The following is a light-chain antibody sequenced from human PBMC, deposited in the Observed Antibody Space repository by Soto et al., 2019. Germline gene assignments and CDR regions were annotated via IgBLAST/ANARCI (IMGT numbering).Light chain of an antibody. V-gene: IGKV2-24*01. Sequence: DIVLTQTPLSSPVTLGQPASISCRSSQNLVHSDGNTFLSWVQQRPGPPPSLLIYQISNRFSGVQDRFHGSGAGTDFTLTISRVEAEDVGIYSCVQFSHFPRTFGQGTKVEIK. J-gene: IGKJ1*01. CDR1: QNLVHSDGNTF. CDR3: VQFSHFPRT. CDR2: QIS.